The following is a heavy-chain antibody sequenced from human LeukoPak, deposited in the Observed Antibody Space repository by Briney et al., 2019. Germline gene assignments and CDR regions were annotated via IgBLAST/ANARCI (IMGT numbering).Heavy chain of an antibody. J-gene: IGHJ4*02. D-gene: IGHD3-22*01. Sequence: SETLSLTCTVSGGSISSSSYYWGWIRQPPGKGLEWIGEINHSGSTNYNPSLKSRVTISVDTSKNQFSLKLSSVTAADTAVYYCARRYYDSSGYYYVKTFDYWGQGTLVTVSS. CDR2: INHSGST. CDR3: ARRYYDSSGYYYVKTFDY. CDR1: GGSISSSSYY. V-gene: IGHV4-39*07.